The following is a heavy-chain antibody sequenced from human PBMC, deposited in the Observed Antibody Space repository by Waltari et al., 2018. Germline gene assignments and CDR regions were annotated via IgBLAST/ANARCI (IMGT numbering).Heavy chain of an antibody. Sequence: QITLKESGPTLVKPTQTLTLTCTFSGFSLSTSGVGVGWIRQPPGKALEWLELIYWNDDKRYSTSLKSRLNITKDTSKNQVVLTMTNMDPVDTATYYCAQRKYFIAAAGNWFDPWGQGTLVTVSS. CDR2: IYWNDDK. CDR3: AQRKYFIAAAGNWFDP. J-gene: IGHJ5*02. D-gene: IGHD6-13*01. V-gene: IGHV2-5*01. CDR1: GFSLSTSGVG.